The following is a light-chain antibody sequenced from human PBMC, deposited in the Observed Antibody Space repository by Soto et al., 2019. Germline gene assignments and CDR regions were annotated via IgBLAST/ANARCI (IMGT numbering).Light chain of an antibody. CDR1: TSDIGGYKY. J-gene: IGLJ1*01. CDR3: CSYARTTHV. CDR2: DVT. V-gene: IGLV2-11*01. Sequence: QSALTQPPSVSGSPGQSVTISCTGTTSDIGGYKYVSWYQQLPSKAPKLMIFDVTKRPSGVPDRFSGSNSGNTASLTISGLQAEDEAIYYCCSYARTTHVFGTGTKVTVL.